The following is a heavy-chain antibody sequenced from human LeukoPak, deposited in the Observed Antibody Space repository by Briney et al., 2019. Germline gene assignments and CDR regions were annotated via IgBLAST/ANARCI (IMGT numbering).Heavy chain of an antibody. Sequence: SQTLSLTCAISGDSVSSNSAAWNWIRQSPSRGLEWLGRTYYRSKWYNDYAISVKSRITINPDTSKNQFSLQLNSVTPENTAVYYCARTYDFWSGSPCFDYWGQGTLVTVSS. CDR2: TYYRSKWYN. D-gene: IGHD3-3*01. CDR3: ARTYDFWSGSPCFDY. CDR1: GDSVSSNSAA. J-gene: IGHJ4*02. V-gene: IGHV6-1*01.